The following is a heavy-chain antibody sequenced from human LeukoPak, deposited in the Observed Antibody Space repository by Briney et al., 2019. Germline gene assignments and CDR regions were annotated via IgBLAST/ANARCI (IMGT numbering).Heavy chain of an antibody. Sequence: ASVKVSCKVSGYTLTELSMHWVRQAPGKGLEWMGGLDPEDGETIYAQKFQGRVTMTEDTSTDTAYMELSSLRSEDTAVYYCATTREWLLLREAFDIWGQGTMVTVSS. V-gene: IGHV1-24*01. CDR1: GYTLTELS. J-gene: IGHJ3*02. CDR2: LDPEDGET. CDR3: ATTREWLLLREAFDI. D-gene: IGHD3-22*01.